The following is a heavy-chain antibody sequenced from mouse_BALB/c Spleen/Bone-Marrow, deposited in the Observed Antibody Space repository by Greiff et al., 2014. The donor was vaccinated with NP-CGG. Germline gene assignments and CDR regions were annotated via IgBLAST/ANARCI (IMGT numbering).Heavy chain of an antibody. D-gene: IGHD1-1*01. J-gene: IGHJ3*01. Sequence: EVQLQQSGAELVKPGASVKLSCTVSGFNIKDTYMHWVKQRPEQGLEWIGRIDPANGNTKYDPKFQGKATITADTSSNTAYLQLSSLTSEDTAVYYCASYYYGSSGFAYWGQGTLVTVSA. CDR2: IDPANGNT. CDR3: ASYYYGSSGFAY. CDR1: GFNIKDTY. V-gene: IGHV14-3*02.